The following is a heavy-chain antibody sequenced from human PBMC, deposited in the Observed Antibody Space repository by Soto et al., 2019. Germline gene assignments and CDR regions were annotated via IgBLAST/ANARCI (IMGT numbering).Heavy chain of an antibody. CDR1: GGSISSSSYY. CDR3: ASCSGGSCYFHYYYMDV. J-gene: IGHJ6*03. Sequence: SETLSLTCTVSGGSISSSSYYWGWIRQPPGKGLEWIGSIYYSGSTYYNPSLKSRVTISVDTSKNQFSLKLSSVTAADTAVYYCASCSGGSCYFHYYYMDVWGKGTTVTVSS. V-gene: IGHV4-39*01. D-gene: IGHD2-15*01. CDR2: IYYSGST.